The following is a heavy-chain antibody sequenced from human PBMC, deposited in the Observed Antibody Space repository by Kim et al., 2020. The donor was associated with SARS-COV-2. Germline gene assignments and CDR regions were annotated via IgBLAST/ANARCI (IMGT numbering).Heavy chain of an antibody. CDR1: GFTFSSYG. J-gene: IGHJ5*02. D-gene: IGHD6-6*01. V-gene: IGHV3-30*18. CDR3: AKDLDSSSPEGRYNWFDP. Sequence: GGSLRLSCAASGFTFSSYGMHWVRQAPGKGLEWVAVISYDGSNKYYADSVKGRFTISRDNSKNTLYLQMNSLRAEDTAVYYCAKDLDSSSPEGRYNWFDPWGQGTLVTVSS. CDR2: ISYDGSNK.